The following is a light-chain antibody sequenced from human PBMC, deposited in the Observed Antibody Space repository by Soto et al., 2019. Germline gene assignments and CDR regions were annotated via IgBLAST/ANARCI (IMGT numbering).Light chain of an antibody. CDR1: QSVSSN. CDR3: QQYNNWPT. J-gene: IGKJ1*01. Sequence: EIVMTQSPATLSVSPGERATLSCRASQSVSSNLAWYQQKPGQAPRLLIYGASTRSTGIPARFSVSGSGTEFTLTISRLQSEDFAVYSCQQYNNWPTFGQGTKVEIK. CDR2: GAS. V-gene: IGKV3-15*01.